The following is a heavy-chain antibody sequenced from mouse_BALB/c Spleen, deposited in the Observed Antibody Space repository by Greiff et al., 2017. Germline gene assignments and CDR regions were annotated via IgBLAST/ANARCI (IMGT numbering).Heavy chain of an antibody. CDR3: TSLIYYDYPLKMDY. D-gene: IGHD2-4*01. J-gene: IGHJ4*01. CDR1: GYTFTSYY. Sequence: QVQLQQPGAELVKPGASVKLSCKASGYTFTSYYMYWVKQRPGQGLEWIGGINPSNGGTNFNEKFKSKATLTVDKSSSTAYMQLSSLTSEDSAVYYCTSLIYYDYPLKMDYWGQGTSVTVSS. V-gene: IGHV1S81*02. CDR2: INPSNGGT.